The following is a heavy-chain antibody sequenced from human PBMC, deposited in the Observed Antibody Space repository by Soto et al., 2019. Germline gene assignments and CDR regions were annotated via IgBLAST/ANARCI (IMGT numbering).Heavy chain of an antibody. CDR2: ISYDGSST. CDR3: VRSRSGAVADSFDY. CDR1: GFTFSRHA. J-gene: IGHJ4*02. V-gene: IGHV3-30*04. Sequence: GGSLRLSCAASGFTFSRHAIHWVRQAPGKGLEWVAVISYDGSSTYYVDSVKGRFTISRDNSKNTLYLQMNSLRDEDTAVYYCVRSRSGAVADSFDYWGQGTLVTVSS. D-gene: IGHD3-10*01.